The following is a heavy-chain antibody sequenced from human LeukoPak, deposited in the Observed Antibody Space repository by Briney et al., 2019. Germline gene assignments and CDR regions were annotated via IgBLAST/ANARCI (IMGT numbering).Heavy chain of an antibody. CDR1: GSTFSSYS. J-gene: IGHJ3*02. CDR3: VRADLEYSTSSVYSDAFDI. V-gene: IGHV3-21*01. CDR2: ISSSSSYI. D-gene: IGHD6-6*01. Sequence: PGGSLRLSCAASGSTFSSYSMNWVRQAPGKGLEWVSSISSSSSYIYYADSVKGRFTISRDNAKNSLYLQMNSLRAEDTAVYYCVRADLEYSTSSVYSDAFDIWGQGTMVTVSS.